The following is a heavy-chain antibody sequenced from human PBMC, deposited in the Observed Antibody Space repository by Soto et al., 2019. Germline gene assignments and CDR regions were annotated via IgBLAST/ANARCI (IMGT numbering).Heavy chain of an antibody. CDR1: GGSISSSSFH. V-gene: IGHV4-39*07. CDR3: ASELAALNWFEP. D-gene: IGHD1-1*01. CDR2: IYYSGST. J-gene: IGHJ5*02. Sequence: PSETLSLTCTVSGGSISSSSFHWGWIRQPPGKGLEWIGSIYYSGSTYYSPSLKSRVTISVDTSKNQFSLKLSSVTAADTAVYYCASELAALNWFEPWGQGNLVTVSS.